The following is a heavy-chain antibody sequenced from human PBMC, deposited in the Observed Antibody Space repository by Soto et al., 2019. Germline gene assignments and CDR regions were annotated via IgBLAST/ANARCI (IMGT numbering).Heavy chain of an antibody. CDR1: GYTFTSYA. CDR2: INAGNGNT. J-gene: IGHJ4*02. CDR3: AGGGGYCSGGSCYARPNFDY. V-gene: IGHV1-3*01. D-gene: IGHD2-15*01. Sequence: QVQLVQSGAEVKKPGASVKVSCKASGYTFTSYAMHWVRQAPGQRLEWMGWINAGNGNTKYSQKVQGRGTITRDTSASTAYVELSSLRCEDTAVYYCAGGGGYCSGGSCYARPNFDYWGQGTLVTVSS.